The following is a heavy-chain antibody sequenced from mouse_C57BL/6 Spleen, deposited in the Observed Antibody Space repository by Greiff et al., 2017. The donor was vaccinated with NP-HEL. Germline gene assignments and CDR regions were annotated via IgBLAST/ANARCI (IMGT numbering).Heavy chain of an antibody. CDR2: INPNNGGT. Sequence: EVQLQQSGPELVKPGASVKISCKASGYTFTDYYMNWVKQSHGKSLEWIGDINPNNGGTSYNQKFKGKATLTVDKSSSTAYMELRSLTSEDSAVYNSERGAMDYWGQGTSVTVSS. CDR3: ERGAMDY. J-gene: IGHJ4*01. CDR1: GYTFTDYY. V-gene: IGHV1-26*01.